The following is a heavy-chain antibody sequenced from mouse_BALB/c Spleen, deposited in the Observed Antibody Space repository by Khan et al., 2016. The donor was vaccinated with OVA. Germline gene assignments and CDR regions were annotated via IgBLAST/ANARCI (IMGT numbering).Heavy chain of an antibody. CDR2: ISTYYGDA. CDR1: GYTFTDFT. V-gene: IGHV1S137*01. CDR3: ARGGGGDRFLY. J-gene: IGHJ3*01. D-gene: IGHD3-2*01. Sequence: VHLQQSGAELVRPGVSVKISCKGSGYTFTDFTMHWVKQSHAMSLEWIGVISTYYGDADYRQKFKGKATLTVAKSSNTAYMDLALLTSADSALFYCARGGGGDRFLYWGQGTLVTVSA.